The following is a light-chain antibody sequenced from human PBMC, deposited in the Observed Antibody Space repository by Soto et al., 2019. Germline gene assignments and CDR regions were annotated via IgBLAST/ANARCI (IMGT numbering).Light chain of an antibody. Sequence: DIQMTQSPSSLSASVGDRVTISCRASQSITIYLNWYQQKPGKAPKVLIYAASTLQSGVPSRFSGSGSGTDFTLTISCLQSEDFATYYCQQYYSYPSITFGQGTRL. J-gene: IGKJ5*01. CDR3: QQYYSYPSIT. V-gene: IGKV1-39*01. CDR1: QSITIY. CDR2: AAS.